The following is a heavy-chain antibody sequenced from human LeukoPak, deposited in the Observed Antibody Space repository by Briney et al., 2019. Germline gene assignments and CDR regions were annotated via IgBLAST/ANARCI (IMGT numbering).Heavy chain of an antibody. CDR1: GFTFSSYA. Sequence: GGSLRLSCAASGFTFSSYAMDWVRQAPGKGLEWVAVISYDGSNKYYADSVKGRFTISRDNSKNTLYLQMDRLRAEDTAVYYCARLWGGNGYSGGSLNLWGQGTLVTVSS. J-gene: IGHJ5*02. CDR3: ARLWGGNGYSGGSLNL. D-gene: IGHD3-16*01. V-gene: IGHV3-30-3*01. CDR2: ISYDGSNK.